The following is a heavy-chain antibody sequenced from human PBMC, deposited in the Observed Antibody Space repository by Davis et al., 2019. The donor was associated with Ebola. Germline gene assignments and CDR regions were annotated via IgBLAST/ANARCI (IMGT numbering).Heavy chain of an antibody. V-gene: IGHV3-7*03. Sequence: PGGSLRLSCAASGFTFSGHWMTWVRQAPGKGLEWVANINQDGSEKNYVDSVKGRFTISRDNAKSSLNVYMNSLRGDDTAVYYCARHHYMRIDYWGQGSVVTVSS. CDR1: GFTFSGHW. D-gene: IGHD4-11*01. CDR2: INQDGSEK. J-gene: IGHJ4*02. CDR3: ARHHYMRIDY.